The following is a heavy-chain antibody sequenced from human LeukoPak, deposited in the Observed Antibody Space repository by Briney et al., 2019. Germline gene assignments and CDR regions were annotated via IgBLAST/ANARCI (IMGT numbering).Heavy chain of an antibody. CDR3: ARDSHDIVGATTPFDY. D-gene: IGHD1-26*01. Sequence: SQTLSLTCAISGDSVSSNSAAWNWIRQSPSRGLEWLGRTYYRSKWYNDYAVSVKSRITINPDTSKNQFSLQLNSVTPEDTAVYYCARDSHDIVGATTPFDYWGQGTLVTVSS. J-gene: IGHJ4*02. V-gene: IGHV6-1*01. CDR2: TYYRSKWYN. CDR1: GDSVSSNSAA.